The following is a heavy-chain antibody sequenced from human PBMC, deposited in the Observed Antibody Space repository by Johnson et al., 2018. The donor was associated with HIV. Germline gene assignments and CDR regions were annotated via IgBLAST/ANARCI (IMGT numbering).Heavy chain of an antibody. CDR2: ISFDGSDK. Sequence: QVQLVESGGGVVQPGRSLRLSCAASGFTFSSYAMHWVRQAPGKGLEWVAVISFDGSDKHYADSVKGRFTISRDNSKNTLYLQMYSLRADDTAVYYCAKSDSGYDAFDIWGQGTMVTVSS. CDR3: AKSDSGYDAFDI. V-gene: IGHV3-30*04. D-gene: IGHD5-12*01. J-gene: IGHJ3*02. CDR1: GFTFSSYA.